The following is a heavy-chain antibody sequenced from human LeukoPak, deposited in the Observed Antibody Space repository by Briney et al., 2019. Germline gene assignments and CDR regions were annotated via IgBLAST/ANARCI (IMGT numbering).Heavy chain of an antibody. CDR3: ARRASGKNWFDT. CDR1: GGSISSHY. D-gene: IGHD3-10*01. Sequence: SETLSLTCTVSGGSISSHYWSWIRQPPGKGLEWIGYIYYSGSTTYNPSLKSRVTISVDTSKNQFSLKVNSVTAGDTAVYYCARRASGKNWFDTWGQGTQVTVPS. CDR2: IYYSGST. V-gene: IGHV4-59*11. J-gene: IGHJ5*02.